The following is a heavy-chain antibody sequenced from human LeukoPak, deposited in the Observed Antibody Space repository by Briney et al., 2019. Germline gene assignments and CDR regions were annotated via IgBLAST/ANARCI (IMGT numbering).Heavy chain of an antibody. Sequence: GESLKISCKGSGYSFTSYWIGWVRQMPGKGLEWMGIIFPGDSDTRYNPSFQCQGTISADKSISTPYLQWSSLKASDTAMYYCARLTTTVTRFFDYWGQGTLVTVSS. CDR2: IFPGDSDT. D-gene: IGHD4-17*01. J-gene: IGHJ4*02. CDR3: ARLTTTVTRFFDY. V-gene: IGHV5-51*01. CDR1: GYSFTSYW.